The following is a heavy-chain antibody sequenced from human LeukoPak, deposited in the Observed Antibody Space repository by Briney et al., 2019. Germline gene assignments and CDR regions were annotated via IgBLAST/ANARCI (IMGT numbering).Heavy chain of an antibody. CDR2: ISGYNGNT. D-gene: IGHD2-15*01. CDR1: GYTFTNYG. V-gene: IGHV1-18*01. CDR3: ARVAPNRRYCSGGSCLNYFDY. Sequence: GTSVKVSCKASGYTFTNYGISWVRQAPGQGLEWRGWISGYNGNTNYAQKLEGRVTMTTDTSTSTAYMELRSLRSDDTAVYYCARVAPNRRYCSGGSCLNYFDYWGQGTLVTVSS. J-gene: IGHJ4*02.